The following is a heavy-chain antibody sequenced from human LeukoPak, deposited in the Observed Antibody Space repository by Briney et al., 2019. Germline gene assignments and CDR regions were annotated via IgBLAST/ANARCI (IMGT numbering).Heavy chain of an antibody. D-gene: IGHD6-13*01. Sequence: SETLSLTCAVYGGSFSGYYWSWIRQPPGKGLEWIGEINHSGSTNYNPSLKSRVTISVDTSKNQFSLKLSSVTAADTAAYYCARGWYGYNWFDPWGQGTLVTVSS. J-gene: IGHJ5*02. CDR2: INHSGST. CDR1: GGSFSGYY. V-gene: IGHV4-34*01. CDR3: ARGWYGYNWFDP.